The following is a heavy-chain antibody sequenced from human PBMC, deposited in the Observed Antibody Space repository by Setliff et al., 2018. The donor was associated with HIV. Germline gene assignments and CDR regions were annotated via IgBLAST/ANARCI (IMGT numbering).Heavy chain of an antibody. CDR1: AGSISSSSYY. D-gene: IGHD4-17*01. J-gene: IGHJ3*02. CDR3: ARDDYGDYTVFDI. CDR2: FYYSGNT. V-gene: IGHV4-39*07. Sequence: ASETLSLTCTVSAGSISSSSYYWGWIRQPPGKGLEWIGSFYYSGNTYNNPPLKSRVTISVDTSKNQFSLKLSSVTAADTAVYYCARDDYGDYTVFDIWGQGTMVTVSS.